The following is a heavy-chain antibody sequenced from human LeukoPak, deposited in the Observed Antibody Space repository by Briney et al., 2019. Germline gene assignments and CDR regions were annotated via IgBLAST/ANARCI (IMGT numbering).Heavy chain of an antibody. CDR1: GGTFSSYA. V-gene: IGHV1-69*04. Sequence: SVKVSCKASGGTFSSYAISWVRQAPGQGLEWMGRIIPILGIANYAQKFQGRVTITADKSTSTAYMELSSLRSEGTAVYYCARGGYSYGYFDYWGQGTLVTVSS. CDR2: IIPILGIA. D-gene: IGHD5-18*01. J-gene: IGHJ4*02. CDR3: ARGGYSYGYFDY.